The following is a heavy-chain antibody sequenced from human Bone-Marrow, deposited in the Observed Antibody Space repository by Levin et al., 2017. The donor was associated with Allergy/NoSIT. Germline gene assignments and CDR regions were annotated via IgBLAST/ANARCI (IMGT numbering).Heavy chain of an antibody. Sequence: GESLKISCEASGFTLSSYWMTWVRQAPGKGLEWVANIKDDGSEKNYVDSVRGRFTISRDNAKNSLYLQMNSLRAEDTATYYCARDDSPYSSGWFDALDFWGQGAMVTVSS. CDR1: GFTLSSYW. D-gene: IGHD6-19*01. V-gene: IGHV3-7*01. CDR3: ARDDSPYSSGWFDALDF. J-gene: IGHJ3*01. CDR2: IKDDGSEK.